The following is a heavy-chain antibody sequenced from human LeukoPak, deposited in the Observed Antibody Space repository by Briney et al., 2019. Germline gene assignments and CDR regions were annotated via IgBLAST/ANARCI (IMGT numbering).Heavy chain of an antibody. J-gene: IGHJ4*02. Sequence: GGSPRLSCAARRYTFRDYNTNTVRQAPGKGLEWVSSISSSSSYIYYADSVKGRFTISRDNAKNSLYLQMNSPRAEDTAVYYCARGYSSCFDYWGQGTLVTVSS. V-gene: IGHV3-21*01. CDR2: ISSSSSYI. CDR1: RYTFRDYN. D-gene: IGHD6-19*01. CDR3: ARGYSSCFDY.